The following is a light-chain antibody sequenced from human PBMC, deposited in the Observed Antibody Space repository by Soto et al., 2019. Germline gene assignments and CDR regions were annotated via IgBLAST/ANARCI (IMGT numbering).Light chain of an antibody. CDR3: AAWDDSLSGVV. J-gene: IGLJ2*01. CDR2: RND. Sequence: QAVVTQPPSASVTPGQRVTISCSGSSSNIGTNYVYWYQHLPGTAPKLLIYRNDQRPSGVPDRFSGSMSGTAASLAIGGLRSEDEADYYCAAWDDSLSGVVFGGGTKLTVL. CDR1: SSNIGTNY. V-gene: IGLV1-47*01.